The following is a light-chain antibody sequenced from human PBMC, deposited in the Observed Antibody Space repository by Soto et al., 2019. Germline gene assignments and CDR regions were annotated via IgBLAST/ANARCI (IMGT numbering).Light chain of an antibody. CDR2: LGS. J-gene: IGKJ2*01. Sequence: DVVMTQSPLSLPVTPGEPASISCRSSQSLLHSNGYKYLDWYLQRPGQSPQLLIYLGSNRASGVLDRFSGSGSGTDFTLKISRVEAEDVWVYYCMQALQTPTYTFGQGTKLEIK. V-gene: IGKV2-28*01. CDR1: QSLLHSNGYKY. CDR3: MQALQTPTYT.